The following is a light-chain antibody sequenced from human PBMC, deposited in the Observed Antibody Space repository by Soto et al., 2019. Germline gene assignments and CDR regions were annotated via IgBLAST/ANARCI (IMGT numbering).Light chain of an antibody. CDR1: QDINNF. Sequence: DIQLTQSPSFLSASIGDRVTITCRASQDINNFLAWYQQIPGKAPKLLISGISTLQSGVPSRFSGSASGTEFTLTITGLQPEDFATYYCQQVKSYPLTFGGGTKVEIE. V-gene: IGKV1-9*01. CDR2: GIS. CDR3: QQVKSYPLT. J-gene: IGKJ4*01.